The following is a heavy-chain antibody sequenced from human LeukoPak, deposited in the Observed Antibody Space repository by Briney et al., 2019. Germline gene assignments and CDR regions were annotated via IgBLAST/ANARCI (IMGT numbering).Heavy chain of an antibody. CDR3: ARVPRDDGMDV. CDR1: GFTVSNNY. J-gene: IGHJ6*02. CDR2: IYSGGST. V-gene: IGHV3-53*05. Sequence: GGSLRLSCVASGFTVSNNYMSWVRQAPGKGLEWVSVIYSGGSTYYADSVKGRFTISRDNSKNTLYLQMNSLRAEDTAVYYCARVPRDDGMDVWGQGTTVTVSS.